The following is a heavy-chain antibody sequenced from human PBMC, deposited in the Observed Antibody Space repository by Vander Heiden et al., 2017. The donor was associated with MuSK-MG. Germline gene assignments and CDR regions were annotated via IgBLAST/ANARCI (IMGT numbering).Heavy chain of an antibody. CDR1: GFTFSSYG. J-gene: IGHJ6*02. CDR3: ARGPMASNYYYYGMDV. Sequence: QVQLVESGGGVVQPGRSLRLSCAASGFTFSSYGMDWVRQAPGKGLEWVAVIWYDGSNKYYADSVKGRFTISRDNSKNTLYLQMNSLRAEDTAVYYCARGPMASNYYYYGMDVWGQGTTVTVSS. CDR2: IWYDGSNK. V-gene: IGHV3-33*01. D-gene: IGHD2-2*01.